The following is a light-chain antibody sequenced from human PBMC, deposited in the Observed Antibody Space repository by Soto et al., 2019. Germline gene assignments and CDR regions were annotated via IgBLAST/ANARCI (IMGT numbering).Light chain of an antibody. Sequence: DVVMTQSPLSLPVPLGQPASISCRSSQSLLRSNGYNYLDWYKQKRGKAPELXSYDATILETGVPSRFSGSGSGTDFTFTISGLKPEDLETYYCQQFHDLPITFGQGTRLEIK. CDR3: QQFHDLPIT. CDR1: QSLLRSNGYNY. J-gene: IGKJ5*01. CDR2: DAT. V-gene: IGKV2-28*01.